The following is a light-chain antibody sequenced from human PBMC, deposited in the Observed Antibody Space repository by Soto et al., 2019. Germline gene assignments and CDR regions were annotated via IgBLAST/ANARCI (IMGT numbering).Light chain of an antibody. J-gene: IGKJ2*01. Sequence: DIVMTQSPDSLAVSLGERATINCKSSQRVLYSSNTKNYLAWYQQKQGQPPKLLIYWASTRESGVPDRFSGSGSGTDFTHTISSLQAEDVAVYYCQQDYSTPPYTFGQGTKLEIK. CDR2: WAS. V-gene: IGKV4-1*01. CDR1: QRVLYSSNTKNY. CDR3: QQDYSTPPYT.